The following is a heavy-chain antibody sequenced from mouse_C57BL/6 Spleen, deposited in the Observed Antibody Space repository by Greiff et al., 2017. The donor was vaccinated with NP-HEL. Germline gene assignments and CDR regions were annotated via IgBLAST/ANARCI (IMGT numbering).Heavy chain of an antibody. CDR3: ARSLYVFDY. CDR2: INPNNGGT. D-gene: IGHD2-14*01. J-gene: IGHJ2*01. V-gene: IGHV1-26*01. CDR1: GYTFTDYY. Sequence: EVQLQQSGPELVKPGASVKISCKASGYTFTDYYMNWVKQSHGKSLEWIGDINPNNGGTSYNQKFKGKATLTVDKSSSTAYMELRSLTSEDSAVYYCARSLYVFDYWGQGTTLTVSS.